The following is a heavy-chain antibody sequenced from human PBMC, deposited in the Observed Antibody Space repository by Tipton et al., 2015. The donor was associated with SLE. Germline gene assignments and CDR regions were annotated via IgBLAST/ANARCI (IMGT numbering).Heavy chain of an antibody. J-gene: IGHJ3*02. CDR2: IYHSGST. V-gene: IGHV4-30-2*01. CDR1: GGSISSGGYS. Sequence: TLSLTCAVSGGSISSGGYSWSWIRQPPGKGLEWIGYIYHSGSTYYNPSLKSRVTISVDRSKNQFSLKLSSVTAADTAVYYCARKLGRGAFDIWGQGTMVTVSS. D-gene: IGHD7-27*01. CDR3: ARKLGRGAFDI.